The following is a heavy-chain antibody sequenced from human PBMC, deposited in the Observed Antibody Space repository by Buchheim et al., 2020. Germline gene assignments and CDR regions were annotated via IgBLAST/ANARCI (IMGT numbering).Heavy chain of an antibody. CDR1: GDSISSRDW. CDR2: IYHGGGT. D-gene: IGHD1-14*01. CDR3: ARNGPYNLDN. J-gene: IGHJ4*02. Sequence: QVQLQESGPGLVKTSGTLSLTCAVSGDSISSRDWWSWVRQPPGKGLEWIGEIYHGGGTNYNPSLKSRVTISVDTSRNQFPPKLSSVTAADTAVYYCARNGPYNLDNWGQGT. V-gene: IGHV4-4*02.